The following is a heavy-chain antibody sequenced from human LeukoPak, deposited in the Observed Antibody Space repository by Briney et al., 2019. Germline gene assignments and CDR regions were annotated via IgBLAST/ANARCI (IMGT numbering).Heavy chain of an antibody. CDR1: GYSFTSYW. V-gene: IGHV5-51*01. CDR2: IYPGDSDT. Sequence: GESLKIFCKGSGYSFTSYWIGWVRQTPGKGLEWMGIIYPGDSDTRYSPSFQGQVTISADKSISTAYLQWSSLKASDTAMYYCARRSYCSSTSCYSSYYYYYGMDVWGKGTTVTVSS. D-gene: IGHD2-2*01. J-gene: IGHJ6*04. CDR3: ARRSYCSSTSCYSSYYYYYGMDV.